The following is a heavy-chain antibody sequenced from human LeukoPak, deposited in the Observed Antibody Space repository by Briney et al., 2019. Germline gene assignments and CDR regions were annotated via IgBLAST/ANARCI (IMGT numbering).Heavy chain of an antibody. Sequence: GASVKVSCKASGYTFTRYYMHWVRQGPGQGLEWMGWINPNSGGTNYAQKFQGRVTMTRDTSISTAYMELSRLRSDDTAVYYCARDKVVDRFDYWGQGTLVTVSS. CDR3: ARDKVVDRFDY. CDR1: GYTFTRYY. D-gene: IGHD3-22*01. V-gene: IGHV1-2*02. CDR2: INPNSGGT. J-gene: IGHJ4*02.